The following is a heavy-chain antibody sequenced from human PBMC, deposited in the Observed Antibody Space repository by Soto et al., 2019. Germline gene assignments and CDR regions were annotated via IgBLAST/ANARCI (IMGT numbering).Heavy chain of an antibody. CDR1: GGSVSRGSYY. CDR3: ARVGSFPYYDFWSGYPNWFDP. D-gene: IGHD3-3*01. V-gene: IGHV4-61*01. J-gene: IGHJ5*02. CDR2: IYYSGST. Sequence: SETLSLTCTVSGGSVSRGSYYWNWIRQHPGKGLEWIGYIYYSGSTNYNPSLKSRVTISVDTSKNQFSLKLSSVTAADTAVYYCARVGSFPYYDFWSGYPNWFDPWGQGTLVTVSS.